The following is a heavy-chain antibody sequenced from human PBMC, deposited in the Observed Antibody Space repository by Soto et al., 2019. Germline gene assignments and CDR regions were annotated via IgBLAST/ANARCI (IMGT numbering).Heavy chain of an antibody. CDR3: AKTYGVEGKWFDP. V-gene: IGHV4-4*02. CDR1: GGSISTSHW. Sequence: QVRLQESGPGLVKPSGTLSLTCAVSGGSISTSHWWSWVRQSPGKGLEWIGEIYHSGSTNYNPSLESRVTISVDTSKNQFSLKLSSVTAADTAVYYCAKTYGVEGKWFDPWGQGTLVTVSS. J-gene: IGHJ5*02. D-gene: IGHD2-8*01. CDR2: IYHSGST.